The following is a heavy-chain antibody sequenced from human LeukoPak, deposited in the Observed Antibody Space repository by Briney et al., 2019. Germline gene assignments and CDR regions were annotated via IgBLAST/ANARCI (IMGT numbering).Heavy chain of an antibody. CDR3: AGDDSSGYFFDF. V-gene: IGHV3-48*01. Sequence: GGSLRLSCGASGFTFNSYNMNWVRQAPGKGLEWVSYISSSSSIIYYTDSVKGRFTISRDNAKNSLYPQMNSLRAEDTAMYFCAGDDSSGYFFDFWGQGTLVTVSS. J-gene: IGHJ4*02. CDR1: GFTFNSYN. CDR2: ISSSSSII. D-gene: IGHD3-22*01.